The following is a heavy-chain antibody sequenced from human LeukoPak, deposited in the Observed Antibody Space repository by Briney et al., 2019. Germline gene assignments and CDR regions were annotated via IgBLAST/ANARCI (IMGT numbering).Heavy chain of an antibody. CDR1: GGSISSSSYY. V-gene: IGHV4-39*07. CDR2: IYYSGST. J-gene: IGHJ4*02. Sequence: PSETLSLTCTVSGGSISSSSYYWGWIRQPPGKGLEWIGSIYYSGSTYYNPSLKSRVTISVDTSKNQFSLKLSSVTAADTAVYYCARELRTTTPMVDYWGQGTLVTVSS. D-gene: IGHD1-1*01. CDR3: ARELRTTTPMVDY.